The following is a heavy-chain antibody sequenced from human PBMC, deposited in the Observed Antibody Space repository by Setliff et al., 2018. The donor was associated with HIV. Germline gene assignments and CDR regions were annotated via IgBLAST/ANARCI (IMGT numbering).Heavy chain of an antibody. J-gene: IGHJ6*02. D-gene: IGHD3-10*01. Sequence: ASVKVSCKASGYTFTSYYMHWVRQAPGRGLEWMGIINPSGGGTSNAQKFQGRITLPRDTSTNTVYMELRSLRSEDTAVYYCARGGSPWVRGVKEGYFDYYGMDVWGQGTTVTV. CDR2: INPSGGGT. V-gene: IGHV1-46*01. CDR3: ARGGSPWVRGVKEGYFDYYGMDV. CDR1: GYTFTSYY.